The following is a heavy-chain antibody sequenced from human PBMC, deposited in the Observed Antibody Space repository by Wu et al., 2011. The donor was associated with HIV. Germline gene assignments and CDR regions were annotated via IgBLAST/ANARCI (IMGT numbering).Heavy chain of an antibody. D-gene: IGHD3-10*01. J-gene: IGHJ6*03. V-gene: IGHV1-18*01. CDR3: ARSGGGSGSYDGYYYYYYMDV. Sequence: QVQLVQSGDEVKKPGASVKVSCKASGKGFPTSIVTWVRQAPGQGLEWMGWINPNTGGTNYAQKFQGRVTMTRDTSTSTVYMELSSLRSEDTAVYYCARSGGGSGSYDGYYYYYYMDVWGKGTTVTVSS. CDR2: INPNTGGT. CDR1: GKGFPTSI.